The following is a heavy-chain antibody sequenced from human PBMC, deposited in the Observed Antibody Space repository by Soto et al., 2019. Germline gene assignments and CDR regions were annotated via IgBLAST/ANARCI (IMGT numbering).Heavy chain of an antibody. J-gene: IGHJ4*02. V-gene: IGHV1-3*01. CDR3: ARSSVTIDGLDF. D-gene: IGHD4-17*01. CDR2: INGGIGNT. CDR1: GYDFNSHS. Sequence: QVRLEQSRAEVKEPGASVKISCKASGYDFNSHSIHWLRQAPGQRPEYMGRINGGIGNTKFSQKFQDRLTISRDTSASAMYMELSSLTSDDTGVYYCARSSVTIDGLDFWGQGTLVIVSS.